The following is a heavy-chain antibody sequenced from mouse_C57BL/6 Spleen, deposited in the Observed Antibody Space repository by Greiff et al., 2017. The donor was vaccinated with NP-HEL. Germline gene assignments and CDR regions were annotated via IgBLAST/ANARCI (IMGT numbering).Heavy chain of an antibody. J-gene: IGHJ4*01. CDR3: TPHAVGYAMDY. Sequence: VQLQQSGAELVRPGASVKLSCTASGFNIKDYYMHWVKQRPEQGLEWIGRIDPEDGDTDYAPKFQGKATMTAATSSNTAYLQLSRLTSEDTAVYYCTPHAVGYAMDYWGQGTSVTVSS. CDR1: GFNIKDYY. V-gene: IGHV14-1*01. CDR2: IDPEDGDT. D-gene: IGHD1-1*01.